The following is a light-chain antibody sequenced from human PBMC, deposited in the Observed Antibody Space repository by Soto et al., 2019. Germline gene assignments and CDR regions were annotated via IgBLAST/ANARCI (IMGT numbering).Light chain of an antibody. J-gene: IGKJ4*01. V-gene: IGKV3-20*01. CDR2: GAS. Sequence: EIVLTQSPGTLSLSPGERATLSCRASQIVSSSYLAWYQQKPGQAPRLLIYGASSRATGIPDKFSGSGSGTDFTLTISRLETEDFAVYYCQQYDISPLTFGGGTKVEIK. CDR3: QQYDISPLT. CDR1: QIVSSSY.